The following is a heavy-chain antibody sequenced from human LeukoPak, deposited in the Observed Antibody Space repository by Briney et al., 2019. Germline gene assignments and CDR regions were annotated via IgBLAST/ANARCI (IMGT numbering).Heavy chain of an antibody. D-gene: IGHD1-26*01. CDR1: GDSISSSY. V-gene: IGHV4-59*01. CDR2: IYYSGST. CDR3: ARGQNSGIVKW. J-gene: IGHJ4*02. Sequence: SETLSLTCSVSGDSISSSYWSWIRQPPGKGLEWIGYIYYSGSTNYNPSLKSRVTISVDTSKNQFSLKLSSVTAADTAVYYCARGQNSGIVKWWGQGTLVTVSS.